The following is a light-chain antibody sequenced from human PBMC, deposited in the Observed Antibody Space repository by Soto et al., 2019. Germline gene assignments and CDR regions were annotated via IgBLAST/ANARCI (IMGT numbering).Light chain of an antibody. CDR3: SSYTSSSTRV. Sequence: HSALNQPASVSGSPGPSITISRPGNSSDVGGYNYVSWYQQHPGKAPKLMIYDVSNRPSGVSNRFSGSKSGNTASLTISGLQAEDEADYYCSSYTSSSTRVFGTGTKVTVL. CDR2: DVS. CDR1: SSDVGGYNY. V-gene: IGLV2-14*01. J-gene: IGLJ1*01.